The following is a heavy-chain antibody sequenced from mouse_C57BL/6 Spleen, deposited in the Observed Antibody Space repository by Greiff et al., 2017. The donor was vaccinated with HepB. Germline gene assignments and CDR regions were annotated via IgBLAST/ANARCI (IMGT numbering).Heavy chain of an antibody. CDR1: GYTFTDYY. Sequence: VQLQQSGPELVKPGASVKISCKASGYTFTDYYINWVKQRPGQGLEWIGWIFPGSGSTYYNEKFKGKATLTVDKSSSTAYMLLSSLTSEDSAVYFCARCPLYYYGSSPYAMDYWGQGTSVTVSS. CDR3: ARCPLYYYGSSPYAMDY. CDR2: IFPGSGST. V-gene: IGHV1-75*01. D-gene: IGHD1-1*01. J-gene: IGHJ4*01.